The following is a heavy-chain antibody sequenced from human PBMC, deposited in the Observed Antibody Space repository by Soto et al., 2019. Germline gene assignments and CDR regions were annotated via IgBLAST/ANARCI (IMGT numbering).Heavy chain of an antibody. D-gene: IGHD5-12*01. CDR1: GFSFSTYG. Sequence: GGSLRLSCAASGFSFSTYGMHWVRQAPGKGLEWVAVIWHDGSNKYYVDSVKGRFTISRDNSRNTLYLQMNSLRAEDTAVYYCARERSGYDSRFLDYWGQGTLVTVSS. CDR2: IWHDGSNK. J-gene: IGHJ4*02. V-gene: IGHV3-33*01. CDR3: ARERSGYDSRFLDY.